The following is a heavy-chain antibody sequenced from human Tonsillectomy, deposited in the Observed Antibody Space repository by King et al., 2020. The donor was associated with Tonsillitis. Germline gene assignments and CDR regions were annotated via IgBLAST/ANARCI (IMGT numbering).Heavy chain of an antibody. CDR1: GFTFSSYW. J-gene: IGHJ3*02. Sequence: DVQLVESGGGLVQPGGSLRLSCAASGFTFSSYWMTWVRQAPGKGLEWVSSITSSSNYIYYADSMEGRCTISRDNAKNSLYLQMNNLRAEDTAMYYCARVWVVRGVGAYDIWGQGTMVTVSS. CDR3: ARVWVVRGVGAYDI. V-gene: IGHV3-21*01. D-gene: IGHD3-10*01. CDR2: ITSSSNYI.